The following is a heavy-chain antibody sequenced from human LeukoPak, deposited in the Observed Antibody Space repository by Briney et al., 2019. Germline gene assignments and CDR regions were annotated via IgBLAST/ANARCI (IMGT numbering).Heavy chain of an antibody. CDR2: ISYDGSNK. J-gene: IGHJ4*02. CDR1: GFTFSSYG. Sequence: PGGALRLSCAASGFTFSSYGMHWVRQAPGKGLEWVAVISYDGSNKYYADSVKGRFTVSRDNSKNTLYLQMNSLRAEDTAVYYCAKDGRLQLNLYYFDCWGQGTLVTVS. V-gene: IGHV3-30*18. CDR3: AKDGRLQLNLYYFDC. D-gene: IGHD5-24*01.